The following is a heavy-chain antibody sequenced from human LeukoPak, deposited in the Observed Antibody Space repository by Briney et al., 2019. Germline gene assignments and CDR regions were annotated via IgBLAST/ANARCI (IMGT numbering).Heavy chain of an antibody. V-gene: IGHV4-30-2*01. D-gene: IGHD6-6*01. J-gene: IGHJ4*02. CDR1: GGSISSGGYY. CDR3: ATASSSSGWGFDY. Sequence: SETLSLTCTVSGGSISSGGYYWSWIRQPPGKGLEWIGYIYHSGSTYYNPSLKSRVTISVDRSKNQFSLKLSSVTAADTAVYYCATASSSSGWGFDYWGQGTLVTVSS. CDR2: IYHSGST.